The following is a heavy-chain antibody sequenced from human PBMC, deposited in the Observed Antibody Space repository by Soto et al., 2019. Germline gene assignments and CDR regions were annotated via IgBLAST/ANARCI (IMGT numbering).Heavy chain of an antibody. D-gene: IGHD3-16*02. J-gene: IGHJ4*02. CDR2: ISGSGGST. Sequence: EVQLLESGGGLVQPGGSLRLSCAASGFTFSSYAMSWVRQAPGQGLEWVSAISGSGGSTYYADSVKGRFTISRDNAKNALYLQRNSLRAEDTAVYYCAKYRDDYVWGSYRSYYFDYWGQGTLVPVSS. CDR1: GFTFSSYA. CDR3: AKYRDDYVWGSYRSYYFDY. V-gene: IGHV3-23*01.